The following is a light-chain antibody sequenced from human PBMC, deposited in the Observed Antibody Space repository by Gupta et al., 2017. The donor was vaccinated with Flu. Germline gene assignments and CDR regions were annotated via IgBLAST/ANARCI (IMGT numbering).Light chain of an antibody. CDR2: RDN. CDR1: SANFVTND. Sequence: TTTSTGCSANFVTNDVYWYQQCTGTAPILLIYRDNKRTSGIPDLFSASKSGTSATVDITGLQSGDEAAYYWGTWDNSMTGWVFGGGTRLTVL. J-gene: IGLJ3*02. CDR3: GTWDNSMTGWV. V-gene: IGLV1-51*02.